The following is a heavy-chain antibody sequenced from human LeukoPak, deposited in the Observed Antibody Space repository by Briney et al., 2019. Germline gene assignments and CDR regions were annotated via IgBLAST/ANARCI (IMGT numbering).Heavy chain of an antibody. J-gene: IGHJ3*02. Sequence: GGSPRLSCTASQFNFNKFGTTWVRQAPGKGLEWVSSISSNGAQYADSVRGRFAISRDNSKNTLYLQMNSLRVEDTAVYFCAKDPNGDYIGTFDIWGQGTMVTVSS. CDR3: AKDPNGDYIGTFDI. D-gene: IGHD4-17*01. V-gene: IGHV3-23*01. CDR2: ISSNGA. CDR1: QFNFNKFG.